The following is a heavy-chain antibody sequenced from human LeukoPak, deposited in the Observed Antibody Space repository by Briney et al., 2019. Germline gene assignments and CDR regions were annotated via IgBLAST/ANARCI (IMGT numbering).Heavy chain of an antibody. D-gene: IGHD3-3*01. J-gene: IGHJ6*02. Sequence: GGSLRLSCGASGFTFSSYAMSWVRQAPGKGLEWVSAISGSGGSTYYADSVKGRFTISRDNSKNTLYLQMNSLRAEDTAVYYCAKDGRYWSGYFNYYYGMDVWGQGTTVTVSS. V-gene: IGHV3-23*01. CDR1: GFTFSSYA. CDR2: ISGSGGST. CDR3: AKDGRYWSGYFNYYYGMDV.